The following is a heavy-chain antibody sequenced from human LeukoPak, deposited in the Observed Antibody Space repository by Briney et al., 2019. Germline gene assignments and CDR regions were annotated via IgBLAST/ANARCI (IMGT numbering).Heavy chain of an antibody. CDR3: ARPTRTYAANDALDI. J-gene: IGHJ3*02. CDR1: GGSISTYY. CDR2: IYYSGST. D-gene: IGHD1-1*01. Sequence: PSETLSLTCTVSGGSISTYYWGWIRQPPGKGLEWIGNIYYSGSTSYNPSLKSRVTISVDTSKNQFSLKLSSVTAADTAAYYCARPTRTYAANDALDIWGQGTMVTVSS. V-gene: IGHV4-59*01.